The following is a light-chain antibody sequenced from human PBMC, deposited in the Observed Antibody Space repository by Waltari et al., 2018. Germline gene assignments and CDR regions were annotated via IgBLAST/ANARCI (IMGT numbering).Light chain of an antibody. Sequence: QSALTQPASVSGSPGQSITISCTGTSSDVGGYDYVSWYQQHPGKAPKLILYDVSNRPLEVSHRCSGSKSGNTASLTISGLQADDEAEYYCGSYTSSTTLAFGTGTKVTVL. CDR2: DVS. J-gene: IGLJ1*01. V-gene: IGLV2-14*03. CDR3: GSYTSSTTLA. CDR1: SSDVGGYDY.